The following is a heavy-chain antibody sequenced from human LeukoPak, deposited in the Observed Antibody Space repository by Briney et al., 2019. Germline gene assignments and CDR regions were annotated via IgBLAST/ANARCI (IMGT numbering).Heavy chain of an antibody. D-gene: IGHD4-17*01. CDR3: PRRTVTTGGEFDY. CDR1: GYSFTSYW. V-gene: IGHV5-10-1*01. Sequence: GESLKISCKGSGYSFTSYWISWVRQMPGKGLEWMGRIDPSDSYTNYSPSFQGHVTISADKSISTANLQGSSLKASETPMNYLPRRTVTTGGEFDYWGQGTLVTVSS. J-gene: IGHJ4*02. CDR2: IDPSDSYT.